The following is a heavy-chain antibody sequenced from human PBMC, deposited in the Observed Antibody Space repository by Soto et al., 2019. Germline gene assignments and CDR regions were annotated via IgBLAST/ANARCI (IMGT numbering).Heavy chain of an antibody. J-gene: IGHJ4*02. Sequence: SETLSLTCAVCGGSISSSNCWSWVRQPPGKGLEWIGEIYHSGSTNYNPSLKSRVTISVDKSKNQFSLKLSSVTASDTAVYYCARGYGRDIGDNATGSFDYWGQGTLVTVSS. D-gene: IGHD3-10*01. CDR3: ARGYGRDIGDNATGSFDY. CDR2: IYHSGST. CDR1: GGSISSSNC. V-gene: IGHV4-4*02.